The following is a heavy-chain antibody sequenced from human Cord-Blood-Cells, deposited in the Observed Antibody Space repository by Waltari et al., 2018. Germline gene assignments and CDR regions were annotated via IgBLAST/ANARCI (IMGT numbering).Heavy chain of an antibody. D-gene: IGHD6-13*01. CDR1: GFTFSSSS. Sequence: EVQLVESGGGLVKPGGSLRLSCAASGFTFSSSSMNWVRQAPGKGLEWVSSISSSSSYIYYADSVKGRFTISRDNAKNSLYLQMNSLRAEDTAVYYCARRGASSSWYDYWGQGTLVTVSS. CDR2: ISSSSSYI. CDR3: ARRGASSSWYDY. V-gene: IGHV3-21*01. J-gene: IGHJ4*02.